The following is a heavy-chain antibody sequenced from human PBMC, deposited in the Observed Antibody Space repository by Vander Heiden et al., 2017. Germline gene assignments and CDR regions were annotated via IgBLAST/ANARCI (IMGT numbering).Heavy chain of an antibody. D-gene: IGHD6-13*01. Sequence: QVQLQESGPGLVKPSQTLSLPCTVSGGSISSGGYYWSWIRQHPGKCLDWIGYIYYSGSTYYNPSLKSRVTISVDTSKNQFSLKMRSVPAADTAVYYSASWMYSRPHYFDYWFQGTMVTVYS. CDR2: IYYSGST. J-gene: IGHJ4*02. V-gene: IGHV4-31*03. CDR3: ASWMYSRPHYFDY. CDR1: GGSISSGGYY.